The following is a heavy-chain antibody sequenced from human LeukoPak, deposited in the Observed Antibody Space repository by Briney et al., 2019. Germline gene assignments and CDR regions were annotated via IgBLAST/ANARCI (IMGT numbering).Heavy chain of an antibody. V-gene: IGHV3-30-3*01. CDR1: GFTFSSYA. D-gene: IGHD5-24*01. CDR2: ISYDGSNK. CDR3: ARVEMATTSFDY. J-gene: IGHJ4*02. Sequence: GGSLRLSCAASGFTFSSYAMHWVRQAPGKGLEWVAVISYDGSNKYYADSVKGRFTISRDNSKNTLYLQMNSLRAEDTAVYYCARVEMATTSFDYWGQGTLDTVSS.